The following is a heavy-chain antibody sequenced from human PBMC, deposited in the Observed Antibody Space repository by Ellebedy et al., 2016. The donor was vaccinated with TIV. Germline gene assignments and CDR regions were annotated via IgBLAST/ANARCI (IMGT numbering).Heavy chain of an antibody. V-gene: IGHV3-30*18. Sequence: GESLKISXAASGFTFSTYGMHWVRQAPGKGLEWVAVISHDGSNKYYADSVKGRFTTSRDNSKNTLYLHMNSLRAEDTAVYYCAKDGGVYGGNGNDAFDMWGQGTMVTVSS. J-gene: IGHJ3*02. CDR1: GFTFSTYG. CDR3: AKDGGVYGGNGNDAFDM. CDR2: ISHDGSNK. D-gene: IGHD4-23*01.